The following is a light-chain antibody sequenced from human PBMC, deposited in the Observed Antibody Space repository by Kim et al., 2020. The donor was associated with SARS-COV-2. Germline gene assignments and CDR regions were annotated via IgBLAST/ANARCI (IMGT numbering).Light chain of an antibody. V-gene: IGLV3-21*04. Sequence: SYELTQPPSVSVAPGKTARITCGGNNIGRKSVHWYQQKPGQAPVLVIYYDSDRPSGIPERFSGSNCGNTATLTISRVEAGDEADYYCQVWDSSSDHNWVFGGGTQLTV. CDR2: YDS. CDR3: QVWDSSSDHNWV. J-gene: IGLJ3*02. CDR1: NIGRKS.